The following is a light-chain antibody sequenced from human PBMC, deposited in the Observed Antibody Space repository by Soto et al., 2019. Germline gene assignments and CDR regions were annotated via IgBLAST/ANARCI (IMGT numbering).Light chain of an antibody. Sequence: EIVLTQSPGTPSLSPGERATLSCRASQSVSSDYLSWYQQSPGQAPRLLIYGASTRATGIPARFSGSGSGTDFTLTVSSLQPEDFAIYYCQQDFKLPITFGQGTRLEIK. CDR3: QQDFKLPIT. J-gene: IGKJ5*01. CDR1: QSVSSDY. CDR2: GAS. V-gene: IGKV3D-7*01.